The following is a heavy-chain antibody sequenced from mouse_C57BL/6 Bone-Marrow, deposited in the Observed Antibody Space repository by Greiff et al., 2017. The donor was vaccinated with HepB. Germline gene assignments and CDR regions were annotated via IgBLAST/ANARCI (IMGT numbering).Heavy chain of an antibody. D-gene: IGHD1-1*01. V-gene: IGHV7-3*01. CDR3: ARYYYGSSPLYAMDY. CDR1: GFTFTDYY. CDR2: IRNKANGYTT. Sequence: EVMLVESGGGLVQPGGSLSFSCAASGFTFTDYYMSWVRQPPGKALEWLGFIRNKANGYTTEYSASVKGTFTISRDNSQSILYLQMNALIAEDSATYYCARYYYGSSPLYAMDYWGQGTSVTVSS. J-gene: IGHJ4*01.